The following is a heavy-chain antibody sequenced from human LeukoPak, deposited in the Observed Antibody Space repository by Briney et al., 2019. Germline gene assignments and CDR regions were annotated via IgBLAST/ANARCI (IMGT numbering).Heavy chain of an antibody. Sequence: PSETLSLTCTVSGGSISSYYWSWIRQPPGKGLEWIGRIYTSGSTNYNPSLKSRVTISVDTSKNQFSLKLSSVTAADTAVYYCARDYYDSSGYYYFDYWGQGTLVTVSS. J-gene: IGHJ4*02. D-gene: IGHD3-22*01. CDR2: IYTSGST. CDR1: GGSISSYY. CDR3: ARDYYDSSGYYYFDY. V-gene: IGHV4-4*08.